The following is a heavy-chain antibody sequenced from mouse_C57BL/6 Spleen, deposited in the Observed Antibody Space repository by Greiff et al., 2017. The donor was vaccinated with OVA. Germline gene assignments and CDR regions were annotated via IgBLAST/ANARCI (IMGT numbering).Heavy chain of an antibody. V-gene: IGHV1-18*01. J-gene: IGHJ4*01. CDR1: GYTFTDYN. Sequence: VQLKQSGPELVKPGASVKIPCKASGYTFTDYNMDWVKQSHGKSLEWIGDINPNNGGTIYNQKFKGKATLTVDKSSSTAYMELRSLTSEDTAVYYCARDDGYSYYAMDYWGQGTSVTVSS. CDR2: INPNNGGT. D-gene: IGHD2-3*01. CDR3: ARDDGYSYYAMDY.